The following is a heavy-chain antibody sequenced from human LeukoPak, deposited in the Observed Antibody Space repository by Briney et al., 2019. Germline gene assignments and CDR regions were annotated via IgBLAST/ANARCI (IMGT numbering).Heavy chain of an antibody. D-gene: IGHD1-14*01. J-gene: IGHJ4*02. Sequence: SETLSLTCTVAGGPVSKDYWSWIRQPPGKGLEWIGYIYYSGSTNYNPSLKSRVTISVDPSKNQFSLRLSSVTAAETAVYYCARSPRGGTKTYFDYWGQGTLVTVSP. V-gene: IGHV4-59*02. CDR1: GGPVSKDY. CDR2: IYYSGST. CDR3: ARSPRGGTKTYFDY.